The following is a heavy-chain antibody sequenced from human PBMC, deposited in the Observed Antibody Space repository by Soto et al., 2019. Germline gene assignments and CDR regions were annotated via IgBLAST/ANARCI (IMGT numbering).Heavy chain of an antibody. V-gene: IGHV4-38-2*02. CDR1: GGTFSGYY. D-gene: IGHD3-3*01. J-gene: IGHJ5*02. CDR3: ARDLEAEAYYDFWSSYYNWFDP. CDR2: IYHSGST. Sequence: SETLSRTCVVFGGTFSGYYWGGMGQPTGKGLEWIVSIYHSGSTYYNPSLKSRVTISVDTSKNQFSLKLSSVTAADTAVYYCARDLEAEAYYDFWSSYYNWFDPWCQG.